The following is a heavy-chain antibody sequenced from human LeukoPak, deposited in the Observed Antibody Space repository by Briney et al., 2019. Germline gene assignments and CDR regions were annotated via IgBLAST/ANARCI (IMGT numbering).Heavy chain of an antibody. CDR1: GFPFSSYW. CDR3: ARGRPHGNDY. V-gene: IGHV3-74*01. D-gene: IGHD4-23*01. CDR2: IASDGSST. J-gene: IGHJ4*02. Sequence: GGSLRLSCVGSGFPFSSYWMHWVRQAPGKGLVWVSRIASDGSSTTYADSVKGRFSISRDNAKNTLYLQMNSLRVEDTAVYYCARGRPHGNDYWGQGTLVTVSS.